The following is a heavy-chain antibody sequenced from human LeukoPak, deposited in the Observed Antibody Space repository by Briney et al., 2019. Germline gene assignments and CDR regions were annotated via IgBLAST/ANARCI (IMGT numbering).Heavy chain of an antibody. CDR3: ASFCSGGSCNHNWFDP. CDR2: ISAYNGNT. J-gene: IGHJ5*02. Sequence: GASVKVSCKASGYTFTSYGISWVRQAPGQGLEWMGWISAYNGNTNYAQKLQGRVTMTTDTSTSTAYMELRSLRSDDTAVYYCASFCSGGSCNHNWFDPWGQGTLVTVSS. V-gene: IGHV1-18*01. D-gene: IGHD2-15*01. CDR1: GYTFTSYG.